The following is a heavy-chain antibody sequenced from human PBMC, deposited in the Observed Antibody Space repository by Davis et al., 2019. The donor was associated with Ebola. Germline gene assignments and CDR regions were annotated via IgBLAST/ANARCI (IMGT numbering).Heavy chain of an antibody. Sequence: PSETLSLTCTVSGGSISRYYWSWIRQSPGKGLEWIGYIYNSGSTKYNPSLKSRVTISVDTSKNQFSLKLSSVTAADTAVYCWAGGLWYDNSGYRNWFDPWGQGTLVTVSS. J-gene: IGHJ5*02. D-gene: IGHD3-22*01. CDR2: IYNSGST. CDR1: GGSISRYY. CDR3: AGGLWYDNSGYRNWFDP. V-gene: IGHV4-59*08.